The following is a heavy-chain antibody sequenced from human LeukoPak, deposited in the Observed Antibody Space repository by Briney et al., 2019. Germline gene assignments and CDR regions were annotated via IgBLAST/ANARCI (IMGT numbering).Heavy chain of an antibody. CDR3: ARDLGGGTSYYFDY. D-gene: IGHD1-26*01. V-gene: IGHV1-18*01. CDR1: GYTFTTYG. Sequence: ASVKVSCKASGYTFTTYGISWVRQAPGQGLEWMGWISGYNGNTNYAQKLQGRVTMTTDTSTSTAYMELRSLRSDDTAVYYCARDLGGGTSYYFDYWGQGTLVTVSS. CDR2: ISGYNGNT. J-gene: IGHJ4*02.